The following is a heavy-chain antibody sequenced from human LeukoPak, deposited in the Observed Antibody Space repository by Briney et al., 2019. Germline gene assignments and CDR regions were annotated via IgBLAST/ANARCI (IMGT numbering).Heavy chain of an antibody. D-gene: IGHD6-19*01. V-gene: IGHV4-34*01. Sequence: SETLSLTCAVYGESFRGYYWTWIRQTPGKGLEWIGEIDHIGRTTYNPSLKSRVTISVDTSKNQFSLRLTSVTASDTAVYYCARPVRCSATTCTGPFDYWGQGILVTVSS. CDR3: ARPVRCSATTCTGPFDY. J-gene: IGHJ4*02. CDR1: GESFRGYY. CDR2: IDHIGRT.